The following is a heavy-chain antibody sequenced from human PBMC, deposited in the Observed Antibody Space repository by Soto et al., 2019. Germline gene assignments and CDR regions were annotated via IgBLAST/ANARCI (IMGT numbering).Heavy chain of an antibody. V-gene: IGHV3-30*18. J-gene: IGHJ4*02. Sequence: GGSLRLSCVASGFTFSTSDMHWVRQAPGQGLEWVTVVSYDERNIYYADSVKGRFSVSRDNSKNTLFLHMNSLRAEDTAVYFCAKLVDKSLDDYWGQGALVTVSS. D-gene: IGHD3-16*01. CDR1: GFTFSTSD. CDR3: AKLVDKSLDDY. CDR2: VSYDERNI.